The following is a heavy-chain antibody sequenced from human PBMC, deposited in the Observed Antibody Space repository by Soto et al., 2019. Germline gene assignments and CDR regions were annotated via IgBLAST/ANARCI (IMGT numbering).Heavy chain of an antibody. J-gene: IGHJ4*02. CDR1: GGTFSTFG. D-gene: IGHD4-17*01. CDR2: IIPFFGTA. CDR3: AKSAPMDAGDKYYYDF. V-gene: IGHV1-69*13. Sequence: RASVKVSCKASGGTFSTFGISWVRQAPGQGLEWMGGIIPFFGTARYSQKFEDRITITADESTNTVYMDLRSLTPEDTAIYYCAKSAPMDAGDKYYYDFWGQGXLVTVSS.